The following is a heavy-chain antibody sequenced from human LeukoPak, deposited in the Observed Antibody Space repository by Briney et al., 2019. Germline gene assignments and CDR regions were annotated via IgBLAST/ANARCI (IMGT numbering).Heavy chain of an antibody. V-gene: IGHV4-59*01. CDR3: ASTMIVVVITTNFDY. Sequence: SETLSLTCTVSGGSISSYYWSWIRQPPGKGLEWIGYIYYSGSTNYNPSLKSRVTISVDTSTNQFSLKLSSVTAADTTVYYCASTMIVVVITTNFDYWGQGTLVTVSS. D-gene: IGHD3-22*01. CDR1: GGSISSYY. CDR2: IYYSGST. J-gene: IGHJ4*02.